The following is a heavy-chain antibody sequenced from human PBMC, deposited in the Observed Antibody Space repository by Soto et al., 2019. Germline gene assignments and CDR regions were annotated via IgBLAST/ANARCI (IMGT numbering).Heavy chain of an antibody. CDR1: GGSISSSHW. V-gene: IGHV4-4*02. CDR3: ARRLTHNYDSSGRLNDGFDV. D-gene: IGHD3-22*01. CDR2: IYHSEST. Sequence: QVQLQESGPGLVKPSGTLSLTCDVSGGSISSSHWWGWVRQSPGKGLEWIGEIYHSESTNYNPSLKSRISISVVKSNYQSCMKMTSVTAADTAVYYCARRLTHNYDSSGRLNDGFDVWGQGTMVTVSS. J-gene: IGHJ3*01.